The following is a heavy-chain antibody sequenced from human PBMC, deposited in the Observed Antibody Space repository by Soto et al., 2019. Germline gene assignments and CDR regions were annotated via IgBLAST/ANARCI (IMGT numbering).Heavy chain of an antibody. V-gene: IGHV1-3*01. CDR3: ARTQGEGWATYFDY. CDR2: INAGNGNT. CDR1: GYTFTSYA. D-gene: IGHD5-12*01. J-gene: IGHJ4*02. Sequence: QVQLVQSGAEVKKPGASVKVSCKASGYTFTSYAMHWVRQAPGQRLEWMGWINAGNGNTKYSQKFQGRVTITRDTSASTAYMEPSSLRSEDTAVYYCARTQGEGWATYFDYWGQGTLVTVSS.